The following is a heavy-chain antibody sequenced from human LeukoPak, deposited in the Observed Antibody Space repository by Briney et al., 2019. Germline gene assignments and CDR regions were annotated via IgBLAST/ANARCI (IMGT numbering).Heavy chain of an antibody. D-gene: IGHD6-13*01. CDR2: IYSDGTT. Sequence: TGGSLRLSCAASGFTVRNNYMNWVRQAPGKGLEWVSLIYSDGTTDYADSVRGRFTISRDNFENTLYLQMNSLRVEDTAIYYCVRDPPAVASNTYGWGQGTLVTVSS. CDR3: VRDPPAVASNTYG. V-gene: IGHV3-66*01. CDR1: GFTVRNNY. J-gene: IGHJ4*02.